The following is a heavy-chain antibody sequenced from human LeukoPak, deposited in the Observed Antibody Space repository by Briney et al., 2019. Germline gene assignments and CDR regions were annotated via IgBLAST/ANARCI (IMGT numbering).Heavy chain of an antibody. CDR3: AKDGVTKGHMDV. J-gene: IGHJ6*03. V-gene: IGHV3-43*01. D-gene: IGHD4-11*01. CDR2: ISWDGGST. Sequence: SGGSLRLSCAASGFTFDDYTMHWVRQAPGKGLKWVSLISWDGGSTYYADSVKGRFTISRDNSKNSLYLQMNSLRTEDTALYYCAKDGVTKGHMDVWGKGTTVTVSS. CDR1: GFTFDDYT.